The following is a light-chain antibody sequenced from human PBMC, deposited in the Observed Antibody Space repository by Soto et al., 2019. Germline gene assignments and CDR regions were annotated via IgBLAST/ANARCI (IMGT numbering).Light chain of an antibody. CDR1: QSISRY. CDR2: VAS. Sequence: DIQMTPSPSSLSASVGDRVTITCRASQSISRYLNWYRQKPGKAPNLLIYVASSLQSEVPSRFSGSGSGTDFTLTITSLQPEDFATYYCQQSYGTPITFGQGTRLEIK. V-gene: IGKV1-39*01. CDR3: QQSYGTPIT. J-gene: IGKJ5*01.